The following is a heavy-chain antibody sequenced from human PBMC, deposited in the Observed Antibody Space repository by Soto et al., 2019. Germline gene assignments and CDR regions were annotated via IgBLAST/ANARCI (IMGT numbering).Heavy chain of an antibody. CDR3: ARRRASDYGGNHHPYYFDR. J-gene: IGHJ4*02. D-gene: IGHD4-17*01. CDR1: GATIITNNYF. CDR2: ISYSGRT. Sequence: PSETLSSCTVSGATIITNNYFWVWIRQSPRRGLELIGSISYSGRTYDNPSLQSRVTISIDASKNQFSLKLTSVTTADTSIYYCARRRASDYGGNHHPYYFDRWGQGTLVTVSS. V-gene: IGHV4-39*01.